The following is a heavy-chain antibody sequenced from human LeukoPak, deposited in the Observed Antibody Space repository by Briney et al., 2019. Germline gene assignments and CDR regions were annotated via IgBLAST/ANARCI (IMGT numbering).Heavy chain of an antibody. D-gene: IGHD5-18*01. V-gene: IGHV3-48*04. CDR1: GFTFSSYS. CDR2: ISDSTSTM. Sequence: GGSLRLSCAASGFTFSSYSMNWVRQAPGKGLEWVSYISDSTSTMYYADSVKGRFTISRDNAKNSLYLQMNSLRAEDTAVYYCARDLSGVTGYTYGRGIDYWGQGTLVTVSS. J-gene: IGHJ4*02. CDR3: ARDLSGVTGYTYGRGIDY.